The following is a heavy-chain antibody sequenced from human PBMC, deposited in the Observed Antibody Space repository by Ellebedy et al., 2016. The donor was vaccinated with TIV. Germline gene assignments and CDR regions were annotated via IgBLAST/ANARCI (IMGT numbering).Heavy chain of an antibody. CDR3: ARRGNYSDISGYYDTNFDY. Sequence: GESLKISCAASGFTFSTYWIHWVRQAPGKGLVWVSRINSDGSSTRYADSVKGRFTMSRDNAKNTAYLRMNSLRAEDTAVYYCARRGNYSDISGYYDTNFDYWGQGTLVTVSS. D-gene: IGHD3-22*01. CDR2: INSDGSST. J-gene: IGHJ4*02. V-gene: IGHV3-74*01. CDR1: GFTFSTYW.